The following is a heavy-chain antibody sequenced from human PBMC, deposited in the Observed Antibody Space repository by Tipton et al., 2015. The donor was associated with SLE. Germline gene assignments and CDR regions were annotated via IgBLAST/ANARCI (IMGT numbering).Heavy chain of an antibody. CDR3: ARGDVD. J-gene: IGHJ4*02. CDR2: IYYSGNT. V-gene: IGHV4-31*03. Sequence: TLSLTCSVSGASISSDTYFWTWIRQFPGRGLEWIGYIYYSGNTYYNPSLQSRVTISVDISKSQFFLTLRSVTAADTAVYFCARGDVDWCQGTLVTVSS. CDR1: GASISSDTYF. D-gene: IGHD5-24*01.